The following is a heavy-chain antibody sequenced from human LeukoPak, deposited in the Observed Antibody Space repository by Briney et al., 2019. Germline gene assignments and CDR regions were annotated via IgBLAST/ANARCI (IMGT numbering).Heavy chain of an antibody. CDR3: AREPYIAGYAFDI. Sequence: ASVKVSCKASGYTFTGYYMHWVRQAPGQGLEWMGWINPNSGGTNYAQKFQGRVTISRDNAKNSLYLQMNSLRAEDTAVYYCAREPYIAGYAFDIWGQGTMVTVSS. J-gene: IGHJ3*02. CDR1: GYTFTGYY. V-gene: IGHV1-2*02. D-gene: IGHD6-13*01. CDR2: INPNSGGT.